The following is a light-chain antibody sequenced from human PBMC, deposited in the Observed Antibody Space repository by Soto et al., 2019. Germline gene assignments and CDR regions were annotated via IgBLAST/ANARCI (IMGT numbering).Light chain of an antibody. Sequence: EIVMTQSPATLSVSPGERATLSCRASQSVSSNLAWYQQKPGQAPRLLIYGASTRATGIPARFSGSGSGTEFTLTISSLQSEDSAVYYCQQYNKWPSLTFGGGTKVDI. CDR1: QSVSSN. CDR2: GAS. CDR3: QQYNKWPSLT. J-gene: IGKJ4*01. V-gene: IGKV3-15*01.